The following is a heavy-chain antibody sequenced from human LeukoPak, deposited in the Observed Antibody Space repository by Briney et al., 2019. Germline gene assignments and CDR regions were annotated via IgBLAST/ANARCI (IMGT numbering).Heavy chain of an antibody. D-gene: IGHD3-10*01. V-gene: IGHV3-9*01. CDR2: ISWNSGSI. J-gene: IGHJ4*02. Sequence: GGSLRLSCAASGFTFDDYAMHWVRQAPGKGLEWVSVISWNSGSIGYADSVKGRFTISRDNAKNSLYLQMNSLRAEDTALYYCAKDIFTMVRGVVDCWGQGTLVTVSS. CDR1: GFTFDDYA. CDR3: AKDIFTMVRGVVDC.